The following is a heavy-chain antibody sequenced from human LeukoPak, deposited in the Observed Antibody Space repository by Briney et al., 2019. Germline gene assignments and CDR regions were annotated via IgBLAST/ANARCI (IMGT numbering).Heavy chain of an antibody. Sequence: GGSLRLSCAASGFTFHNYAMSWVRQAPGKGLEWVSSISGNGGSTYYADSLKGRFTISRDNSKSTLYLQMNSLRAEDTAVYSCAKVVGPFDYWGQGTLVTVSS. CDR2: ISGNGGST. V-gene: IGHV3-23*01. J-gene: IGHJ4*02. CDR3: AKVVGPFDY. CDR1: GFTFHNYA. D-gene: IGHD1-26*01.